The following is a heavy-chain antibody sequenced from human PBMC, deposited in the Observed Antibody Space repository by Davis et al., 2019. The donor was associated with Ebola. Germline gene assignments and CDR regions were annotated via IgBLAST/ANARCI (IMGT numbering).Heavy chain of an antibody. Sequence: MPSETLSLTCAVSGGSISSGGYSWSWIRQPPGKGLEWIGYIYHSGSTYYNPSLKSRVTISGDTSKNQFSLRVRSVTAADTAVYYCARLRRDAFDIWGQGTMVTVSS. CDR3: ARLRRDAFDI. V-gene: IGHV4-30-2*01. CDR1: GGSISSGGYS. J-gene: IGHJ3*02. CDR2: IYHSGST.